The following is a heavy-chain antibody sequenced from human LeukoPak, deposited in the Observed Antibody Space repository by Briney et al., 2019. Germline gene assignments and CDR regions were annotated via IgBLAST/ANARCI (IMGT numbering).Heavy chain of an antibody. J-gene: IGHJ6*03. Sequence: SETLSLTCAVSGGSISSSNWWSWVRQPPGKGLEWIGEIYHSGSTNYNPSLKSRVTISVDKSKNQFSLKLSSVTAADTAVYYCARDLGSSSWPLQLYYYYYMDVWGKGTTVTVSS. V-gene: IGHV4-4*02. CDR2: IYHSGST. CDR1: GGSISSSNW. D-gene: IGHD6-13*01. CDR3: ARDLGSSSWPLQLYYYYYMDV.